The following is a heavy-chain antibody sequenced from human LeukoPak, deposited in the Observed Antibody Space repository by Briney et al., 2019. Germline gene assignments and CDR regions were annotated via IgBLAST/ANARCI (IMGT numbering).Heavy chain of an antibody. Sequence: SETLSLTCTVSGGSINSYYWSWIRQPPGKGLEWIGYIFYSGSTNYNPSLKSRVTISVDTSKNQFSLKLNSVTAADTAVYYCARDQGQPDVIGYWGQGTLVTVSS. D-gene: IGHD5-18*01. J-gene: IGHJ4*02. CDR3: ARDQGQPDVIGY. CDR1: GGSINSYY. CDR2: IFYSGST. V-gene: IGHV4-59*01.